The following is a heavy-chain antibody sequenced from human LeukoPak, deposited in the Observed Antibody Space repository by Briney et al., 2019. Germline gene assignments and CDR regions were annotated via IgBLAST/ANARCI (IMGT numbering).Heavy chain of an antibody. D-gene: IGHD5-24*01. V-gene: IGHV3-33*01. J-gene: IGHJ4*02. Sequence: GGSLRLSCATSGFTFGTYGMHWVRRAPGKGLEWVAVIWYDGSNEYYADSVKGRFTISKDTSKNTVYLQMNSLRAEDTAVYYCARDRWAIDYWGQGTLSPSPQ. CDR3: ARDRWAIDY. CDR1: GFTFGTYG. CDR2: IWYDGSNE.